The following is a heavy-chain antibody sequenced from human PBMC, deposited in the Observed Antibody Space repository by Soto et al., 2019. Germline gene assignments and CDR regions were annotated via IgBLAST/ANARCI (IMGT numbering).Heavy chain of an antibody. CDR1: GFTFSSYW. V-gene: IGHV3-74*01. J-gene: IGHJ5*02. D-gene: IGHD2-15*01. CDR2: INSDGSST. Sequence: SLRLPCAASGFTFSSYWMHWVRQAPGKGLVWVSRINSDGSSTSYADSGKGRFTISRDNAKNTLYLQMNSPRAEDTAVYYCARDLDCSGGSCYSAFPSNWFDPWGQGTLVTVSS. CDR3: ARDLDCSGGSCYSAFPSNWFDP.